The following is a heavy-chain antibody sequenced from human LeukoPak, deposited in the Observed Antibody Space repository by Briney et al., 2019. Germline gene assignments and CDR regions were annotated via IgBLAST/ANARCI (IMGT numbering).Heavy chain of an antibody. CDR3: ARAPARSYYGSGSPRYYYYYGMDV. CDR1: GGSFSGYY. J-gene: IGHJ6*02. CDR2: INHSGST. D-gene: IGHD3-10*01. Sequence: KPSETLSLTCAVYGGSFSGYYWSWIRQPPGKGLEWIGAINHSGSTNYNPSLKSRVTISVDTSKNQFSLKLSSVTAADTAVYYCARAPARSYYGSGSPRYYYYYGMDVWGQGTTVTVSS. V-gene: IGHV4-34*01.